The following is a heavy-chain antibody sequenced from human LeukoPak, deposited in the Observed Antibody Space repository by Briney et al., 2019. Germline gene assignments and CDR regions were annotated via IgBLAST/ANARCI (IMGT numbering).Heavy chain of an antibody. CDR1: GFTFSSYE. Sequence: GGSLRLSCAASGFTFSSYEMNWVRQAPGKGLEWVSYISSSGSTIYYADSVKGRFTISRDNAKNSLYLQLNSLRVEDTAVYFCAGGFGFLIESWGQGTLVTVSS. J-gene: IGHJ4*02. CDR3: AGGFGFLIES. D-gene: IGHD3-16*01. CDR2: ISSSGSTI. V-gene: IGHV3-48*03.